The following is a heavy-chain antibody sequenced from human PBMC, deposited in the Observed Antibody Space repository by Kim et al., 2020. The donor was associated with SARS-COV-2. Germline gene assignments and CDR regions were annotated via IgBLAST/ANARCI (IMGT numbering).Heavy chain of an antibody. Sequence: GGSLRLSCAASVFTFGGHDMHWVRQGSGKGLEWVSAIGTAGETFYSGSVKGRFIISRENGRNSLFLQMDSLKVGDTAVYYCARGIHQWLGVDVWGQGTTVTVSS. CDR2: IGTAGET. CDR1: VFTFGGHD. D-gene: IGHD5-18*01. CDR3: ARGIHQWLGVDV. J-gene: IGHJ6*02. V-gene: IGHV3-13*04.